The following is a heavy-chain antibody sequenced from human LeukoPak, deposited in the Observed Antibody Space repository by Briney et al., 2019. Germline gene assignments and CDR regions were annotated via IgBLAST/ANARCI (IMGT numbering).Heavy chain of an antibody. CDR3: AREERGLAIDY. Sequence: GGSLRLSCAASGFTFRNHAMHWVRQAPGKGPEYVSAINSNGDTTYYGNSVKGRFTISRDNSKSTLYLQMGSLRPADTAVYYCAREERGLAIDYWGQGALVTVSS. CDR1: GFTFRNHA. V-gene: IGHV3-64*01. CDR2: INSNGDTT. D-gene: IGHD3/OR15-3a*01. J-gene: IGHJ4*02.